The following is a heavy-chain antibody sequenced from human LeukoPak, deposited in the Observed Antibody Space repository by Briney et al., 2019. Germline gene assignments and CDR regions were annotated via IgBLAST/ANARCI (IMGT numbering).Heavy chain of an antibody. D-gene: IGHD3-10*01. CDR1: GFTFDDHG. Sequence: GGSLRLSCAASGFTFDDHGMSWVRQAPGKGLEWVSVIYSGGSTYYADSVKGRFTISRDNSKNTLYLQMNSLRAEDTAVYYCARSKGAGYYYGSGSPPRFDYWGQGTLVTVSS. CDR2: IYSGGST. V-gene: IGHV3-53*01. J-gene: IGHJ4*02. CDR3: ARSKGAGYYYGSGSPPRFDY.